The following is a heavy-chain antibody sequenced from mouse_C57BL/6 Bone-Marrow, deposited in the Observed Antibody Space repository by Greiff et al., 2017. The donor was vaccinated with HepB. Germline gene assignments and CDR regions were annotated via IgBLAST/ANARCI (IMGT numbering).Heavy chain of an antibody. D-gene: IGHD1-3*01. CDR2: IDPSDSYT. Sequence: QVQLQQPGAELVKPGASVKLSCKASGYTFTSYWMQWVKQRPGQGLEWIGEIDPSDSYTNYNQKFKGKATLTVDTSSSTAYMQLSSLTSEDSAVYYCAREVYHYFDYWGQGTTLTVSS. CDR3: AREVYHYFDY. V-gene: IGHV1-50*01. J-gene: IGHJ2*01. CDR1: GYTFTSYW.